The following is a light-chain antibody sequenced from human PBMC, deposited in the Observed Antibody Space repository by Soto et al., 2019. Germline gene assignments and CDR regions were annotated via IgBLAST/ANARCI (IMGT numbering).Light chain of an antibody. V-gene: IGKV3-11*01. Sequence: EIVLTQSPATLSLSPGERATLSYRASQSVNSNLAWYQQKPGQAPRLLIFDACNRATGIPARFSGSGSGTDFTLTISSLEPEDFAVYYCQQRSNWPPYTFGQGTKLEIK. CDR3: QQRSNWPPYT. J-gene: IGKJ2*01. CDR2: DAC. CDR1: QSVNSN.